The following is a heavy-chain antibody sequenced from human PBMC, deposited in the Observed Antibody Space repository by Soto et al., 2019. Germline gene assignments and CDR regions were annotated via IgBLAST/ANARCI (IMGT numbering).Heavy chain of an antibody. Sequence: QITLNESGPPVVRPTETLTLTCRFSGFSLTTSGVGVGWSRQSPGKAPEWLALLYWDDDKRYSASLKSRLTITKDTSKNQVVLTVSDLDPTDTATYYCAHRVLRTVFGLVTTTAIYFDFWGQGTPVAVSS. CDR1: GFSLTTSGVG. V-gene: IGHV2-5*02. CDR2: LYWDDDK. D-gene: IGHD3-3*01. CDR3: AHRVLRTVFGLVTTTAIYFDF. J-gene: IGHJ4*02.